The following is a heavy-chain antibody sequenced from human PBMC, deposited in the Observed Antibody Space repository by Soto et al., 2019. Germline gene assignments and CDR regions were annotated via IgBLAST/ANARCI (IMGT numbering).Heavy chain of an antibody. CDR3: ARVRRGYCISTSCYGPWVYYYYGMDV. Sequence: SVKVSCKASGGTFSSYAISWVRQAPGQGLEWTGGIIPIFGTANYAQKFQGRVTITADESTSTAYMELSSLRSEDTAVYYCARVRRGYCISTSCYGPWVYYYYGMDVWG. J-gene: IGHJ6*02. CDR1: GGTFSSYA. V-gene: IGHV1-69*13. CDR2: IIPIFGTA. D-gene: IGHD2-2*01.